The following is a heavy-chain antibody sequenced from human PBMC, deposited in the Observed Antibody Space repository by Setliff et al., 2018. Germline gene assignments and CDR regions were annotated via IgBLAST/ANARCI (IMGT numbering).Heavy chain of an antibody. J-gene: IGHJ6*02. CDR2: IKEDGSQR. CDR1: GFDFKTHW. V-gene: IGHV3-7*01. CDR3: VRDRDYYGMDV. Sequence: GGSLRLSCAASGFDFKTHWMDWARQAPGKGLEWVANIKEDGSQRNYVDAVRGRFTVSRDNARNLLYLQMNSLRVDDTAVYYCVRDRDYYGMDVWGQGTTVTVSS.